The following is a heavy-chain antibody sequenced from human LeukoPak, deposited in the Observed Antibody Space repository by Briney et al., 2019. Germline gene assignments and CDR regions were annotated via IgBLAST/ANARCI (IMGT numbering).Heavy chain of an antibody. D-gene: IGHD3-22*01. CDR1: GFTFSSYA. Sequence: SGGSLRPSCAASGFTFSSYAMSWVRQAPGKGLEWVSAISGSGGSTYYVDSVKGRFTISRDTSKNTLYLQMNSLRPEDTAMYYCARDLKYHYDNGNYWGQGTLVTVSS. J-gene: IGHJ4*02. V-gene: IGHV3-23*01. CDR3: ARDLKYHYDNGNY. CDR2: ISGSGGST.